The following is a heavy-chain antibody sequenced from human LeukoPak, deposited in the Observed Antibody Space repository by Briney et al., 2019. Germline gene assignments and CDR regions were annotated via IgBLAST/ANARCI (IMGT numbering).Heavy chain of an antibody. CDR1: GGAITGYY. V-gene: IGHV4-59*01. CDR2: IYYSGST. CDR3: ARGRPPHDYGTLFDY. Sequence: SVTLSLTCTVSGGAITGYYWSWIRQPPGKGLEWIGYIYYSGSTNYNPSLKSRVTMSVDTSKKQFSLKLSSVTAADTAVYYCARGRPPHDYGTLFDYWGQGTLVTVSS. J-gene: IGHJ4*02. D-gene: IGHD4-17*01.